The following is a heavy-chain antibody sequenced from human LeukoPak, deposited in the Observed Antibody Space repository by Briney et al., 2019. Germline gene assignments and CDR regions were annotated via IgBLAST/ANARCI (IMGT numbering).Heavy chain of an antibody. V-gene: IGHV1-2*02. D-gene: IGHD6-19*01. CDR2: INPNSAVT. CDR3: TRGQWNSPLPPLDK. CDR1: GYTFTGYY. Sequence: ASVKVSCKASGYTFTGYYLHWVRQAPGQGLEWMGWINPNSAVTRYAQKFQGRVTMTRDTSITTAYMEVSRLGSDDTAVYYCTRGQWNSPLPPLDKWGQGTLVTVSS. J-gene: IGHJ4*02.